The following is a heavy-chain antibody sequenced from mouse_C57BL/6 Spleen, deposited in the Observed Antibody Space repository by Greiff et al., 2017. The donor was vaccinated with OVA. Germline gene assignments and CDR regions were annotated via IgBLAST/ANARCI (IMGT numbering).Heavy chain of an antibody. CDR2: IYPGSGST. V-gene: IGHV1-55*01. CDR3: ARSYYGSSNYFDY. Sequence: QVQLQQPGAELVKPGASVKMSCKASGYTFTSYWITWVKQRPGQGLEWIGDIYPGSGSTNYNEKFKSKATLTVDTSSSTAYMQLSSLPSEDSAVYYCARSYYGSSNYFDYWGQGTTLTVSS. J-gene: IGHJ2*01. CDR1: GYTFTSYW. D-gene: IGHD1-1*01.